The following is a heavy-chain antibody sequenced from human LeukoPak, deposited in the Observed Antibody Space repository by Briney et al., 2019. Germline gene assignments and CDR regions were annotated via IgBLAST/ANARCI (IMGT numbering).Heavy chain of an antibody. CDR1: GGSFSGYY. J-gene: IGHJ6*03. Sequence: SETLSLTCAVYGGSFSGYYWSWIRQPPGKGLEWIGEINHSGSTNYNPSLKSRVTISVDMSKNQFSLKLSSVTAADTAVYYCARGYQRITIFGVVNPHYYMDVWGKGTTVTVSS. CDR3: ARGYQRITIFGVVNPHYYMDV. D-gene: IGHD3-3*01. CDR2: INHSGST. V-gene: IGHV4-34*01.